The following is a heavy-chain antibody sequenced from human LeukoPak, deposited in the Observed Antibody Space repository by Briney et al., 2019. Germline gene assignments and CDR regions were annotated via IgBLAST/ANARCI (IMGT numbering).Heavy chain of an antibody. Sequence: PGGYLRLSCTASVFTFNNYCMHWVRQAPGKGREWVAVISYDGRNKHYPDSVKGRFTISRDISTDTLWLQMDSLRTEDTAVYYCAKGPLRGTAAAIDYWGQGTLVTVSS. J-gene: IGHJ4*02. V-gene: IGHV3-30*18. CDR1: VFTFNNYC. D-gene: IGHD2-2*01. CDR3: AKGPLRGTAAAIDY. CDR2: ISYDGRNK.